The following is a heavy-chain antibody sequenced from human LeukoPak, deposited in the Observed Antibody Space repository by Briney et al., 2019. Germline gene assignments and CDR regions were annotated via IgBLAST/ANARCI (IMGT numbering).Heavy chain of an antibody. CDR2: IYYSGST. Sequence: PSETLSLTCTVSGGSISSYYWSWIRQPPGKGLEWTGYIYYSGSTNYNPSLKSRVTISVDTSKNQFSLKLSSVTAADTAVYYCARDLGYNYDYWGQGTLVTVSS. CDR3: ARDLGYNYDY. D-gene: IGHD5-24*01. J-gene: IGHJ4*02. CDR1: GGSISSYY. V-gene: IGHV4-59*01.